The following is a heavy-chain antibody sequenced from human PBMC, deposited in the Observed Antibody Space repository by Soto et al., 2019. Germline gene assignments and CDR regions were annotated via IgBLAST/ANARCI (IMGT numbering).Heavy chain of an antibody. CDR2: IIPILGTA. CDR3: ARPVYYYDSSGYYSYAFDI. V-gene: IGHV1-69*13. Sequence: SVKVSCKASGCTFSSYAISWVRQAPGQGLEWMGGIIPILGTANYARKFQGRVTITADESTSTAYMELSSLRSEDTAVYYCARPVYYYDSSGYYSYAFDIWGQGTMVTVS. CDR1: GCTFSSYA. D-gene: IGHD3-22*01. J-gene: IGHJ3*02.